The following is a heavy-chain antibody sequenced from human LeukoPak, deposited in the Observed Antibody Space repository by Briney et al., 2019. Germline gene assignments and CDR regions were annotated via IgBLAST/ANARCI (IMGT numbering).Heavy chain of an antibody. V-gene: IGHV3-30*04. CDR1: GFSFSAYA. CDR3: ARARTGSYYSTFEH. D-gene: IGHD1-26*01. CDR2: ISYDETNY. Sequence: GGSLRLSCTASGFSFSAYAMHWVRQAPGKGLEWVAVISYDETNYYYAESVKGRFSISGDDSKNTLVLQMNSLTTEDTGVYYCARARTGSYYSTFEHWGPGTLVSVSS. J-gene: IGHJ1*01.